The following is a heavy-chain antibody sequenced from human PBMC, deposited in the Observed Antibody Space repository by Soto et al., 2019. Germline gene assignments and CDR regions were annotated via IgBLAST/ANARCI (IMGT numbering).Heavy chain of an antibody. CDR2: INHRGST. J-gene: IGHJ5*02. Sequence: ETLSLTCTVYGGSFSCYYWSVIRQPAGKGLEWMGEINHRGSTNYNPSLQSRLAILVDTSKNQFSLKLRSVTAAATAVYYCASSTSLLGSPNWFDPWGQGTLVTVSS. D-gene: IGHD3-16*01. CDR3: ASSTSLLGSPNWFDP. CDR1: GGSFSCYY. V-gene: IGHV4-34*01.